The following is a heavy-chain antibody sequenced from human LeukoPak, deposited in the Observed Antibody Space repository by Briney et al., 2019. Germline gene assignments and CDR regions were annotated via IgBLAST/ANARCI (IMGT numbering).Heavy chain of an antibody. CDR3: ARLGGEPDSSGYYYYGGDY. CDR1: GFTFSNAW. CDR2: INWNGGST. J-gene: IGHJ4*02. D-gene: IGHD3-22*01. V-gene: IGHV3-20*04. Sequence: GGSLRLSCAASGFTFSNAWMSWVRQAPGKGLEWVSGINWNGGSTGYADSVKGRFTISRDNAKNSLYLQMNSLRAEDTAVYYCARLGGEPDSSGYYYYGGDYWGQGTLVTVSS.